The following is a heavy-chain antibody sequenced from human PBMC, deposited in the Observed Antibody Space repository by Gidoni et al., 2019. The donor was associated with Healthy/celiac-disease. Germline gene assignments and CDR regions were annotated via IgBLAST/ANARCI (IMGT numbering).Heavy chain of an antibody. D-gene: IGHD2-2*01. CDR3: ARHAPPRRYFDY. V-gene: IGHV3-53*01. J-gene: IGHJ4*02. Sequence: EVQLGESGGGLIQPGGSRRLSRAASGFTVSSNYMSWVRQAPGKGLEWVSVIYSGGSTYYADSVKGRFTISRDHSKNTLYLQMNSLRAEDTAVYYCARHAPPRRYFDYWGQGTLVTVSS. CDR2: IYSGGST. CDR1: GFTVSSNY.